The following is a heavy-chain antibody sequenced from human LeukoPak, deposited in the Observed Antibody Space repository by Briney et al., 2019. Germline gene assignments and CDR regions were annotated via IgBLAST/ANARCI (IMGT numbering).Heavy chain of an antibody. Sequence: GGSLRLSCAASGFTLSSYAMHWVRQAPGKGLEWVAFIRYDGSNKYYADSVKGRFTISRDNSKNTLYLQMNSLRAEDTAVFYCAKGPKGYCSGGSCYYSYHYMDVWGKGTTVTISS. V-gene: IGHV3-30*02. CDR2: IRYDGSNK. CDR1: GFTLSSYA. CDR3: AKGPKGYCSGGSCYYSYHYMDV. J-gene: IGHJ6*03. D-gene: IGHD2-15*01.